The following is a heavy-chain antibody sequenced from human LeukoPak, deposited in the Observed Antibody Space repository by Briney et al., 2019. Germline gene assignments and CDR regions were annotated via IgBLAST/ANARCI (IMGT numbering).Heavy chain of an antibody. V-gene: IGHV3-21*01. J-gene: IGHJ6*02. CDR2: ISSSSSYI. CDR3: AAPYCSSTSCYTVLAYYGMDV. D-gene: IGHD2-2*02. CDR1: GFTFSSYG. Sequence: GRSLRLSCAASGFTFSSYGMNWVRQAPGKGLEWVSSISSSSSYIYYADSVKGRFTISRDNAKNSLYLQMNSLRAEDTAVYYCAAPYCSSTSCYTVLAYYGMDVWGQGTTVTVSS.